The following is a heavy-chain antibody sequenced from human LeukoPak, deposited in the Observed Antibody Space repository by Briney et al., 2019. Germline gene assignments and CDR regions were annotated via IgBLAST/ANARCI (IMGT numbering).Heavy chain of an antibody. J-gene: IGHJ6*02. V-gene: IGHV3-30*18. CDR2: ISFDESNE. Sequence: HLGRSLRLSCAASGFSFSSYGMHWVRQAPGKGLEWVAVISFDESNEYYADSVKGRFTISRDNSKNSLYLHMNSLRAEDTAVYYCAKSGSSPPYYYYGMDVWGQGTTVSVS. D-gene: IGHD6-13*01. CDR3: AKSGSSPPYYYYGMDV. CDR1: GFSFSSYG.